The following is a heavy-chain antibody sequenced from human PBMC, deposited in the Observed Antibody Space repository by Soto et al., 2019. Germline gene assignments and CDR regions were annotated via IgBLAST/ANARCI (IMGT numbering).Heavy chain of an antibody. CDR2: ISHNVSIQ. CDR3: VGGSLLH. J-gene: IGHJ4*02. V-gene: IGHV3-30*04. CDR1: GLSFRNYA. Sequence: PGGSLRLSCAASGLSFRNYAMHWVRQAPGKGLEWVTMISHNVSIQFYADSVKGRFTISRDNSKDTLYLQMNNLTPEDTAVYYCVGGSLLHWGQGTPVTVSS.